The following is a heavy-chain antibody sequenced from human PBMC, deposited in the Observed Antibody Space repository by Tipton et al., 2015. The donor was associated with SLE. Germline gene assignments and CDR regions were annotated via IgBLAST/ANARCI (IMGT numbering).Heavy chain of an antibody. CDR3: ARDSFASGWSFDS. CDR1: GFTLITSS. CDR2: ISSTSSYI. V-gene: IGHV3-21*03. J-gene: IGHJ4*02. Sequence: SLRLSCAASGFTLITSSMNWVRQAPGKGLEWVSSISSTSSYIYYADSVKGRFTISRDNAKKSLYLQMNGLGPDDPAVYYCARDSFASGWSFDSWGQGALVTVSS. D-gene: IGHD6-25*01.